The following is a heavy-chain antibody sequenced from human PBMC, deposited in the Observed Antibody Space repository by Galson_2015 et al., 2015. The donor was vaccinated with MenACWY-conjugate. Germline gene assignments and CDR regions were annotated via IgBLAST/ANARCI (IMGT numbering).Heavy chain of an antibody. CDR3: ARLGWNYRTASHFDY. D-gene: IGHD1-7*01. CDR1: GFTFSTYW. Sequence: SLRLSCAASGFTFSTYWMHWVRQAPGKGLVWVSRINSDGRSTSYADSVKGRFTISRDNAKNTLYLQMNSLRAEDTAVYYCARLGWNYRTASHFDYWGQGTLVTVSS. V-gene: IGHV3-74*01. J-gene: IGHJ4*02. CDR2: INSDGRST.